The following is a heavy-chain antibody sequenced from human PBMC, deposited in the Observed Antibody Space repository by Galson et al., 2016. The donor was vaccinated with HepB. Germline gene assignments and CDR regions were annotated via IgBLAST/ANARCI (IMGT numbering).Heavy chain of an antibody. V-gene: IGHV3-23*01. J-gene: IGHJ4*02. CDR2: ISTRRTT. CDR1: GFVFSNFG. D-gene: IGHD1-1*01. Sequence: SLRLSSAASGFVFSNFGLSWVRQAPGKGVEWVASISTRRTTYYSDSVQGRFTITRDNSNNTLYLQMNGLSAEDTAVYYCAKERLVRRIFDHWGQGTLLTVSS. CDR3: AKERLVRRIFDH.